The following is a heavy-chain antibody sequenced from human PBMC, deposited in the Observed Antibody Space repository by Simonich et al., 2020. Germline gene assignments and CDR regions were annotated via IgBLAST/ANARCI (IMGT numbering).Heavy chain of an antibody. Sequence: QVQLQESGPGLVKPSETLSLTCTVSGGSISSYYWSWIRQPPGKGREWIGDIDYSGSTNYNPSLKSRVTISVDPSKNQFSLKLSSVTAADTAVYYCARGGLYFDYWGQGTLVTVSS. CDR1: GGSISSYY. D-gene: IGHD2-15*01. CDR3: ARGGLYFDY. V-gene: IGHV4-59*01. CDR2: IDYSGST. J-gene: IGHJ4*02.